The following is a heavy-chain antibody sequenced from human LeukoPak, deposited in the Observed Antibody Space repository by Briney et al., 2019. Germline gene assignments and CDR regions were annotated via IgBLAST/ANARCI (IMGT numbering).Heavy chain of an antibody. CDR1: GYTFTSYG. CDR3: ARDRSSGWTGVFDY. D-gene: IGHD6-19*01. J-gene: IGHJ4*02. Sequence: ASVKVSCKASGYTFTSYGTSWVRQAPGQGLEWMGWISAYNGNTNYAQKLQGRVTVTTDTSTSTAYMELRSLGSDDTAVYYCARDRSSGWTGVFDYWGQGTLVTVSS. CDR2: ISAYNGNT. V-gene: IGHV1-18*01.